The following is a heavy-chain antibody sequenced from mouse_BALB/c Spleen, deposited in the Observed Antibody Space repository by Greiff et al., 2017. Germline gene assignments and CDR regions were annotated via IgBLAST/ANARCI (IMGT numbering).Heavy chain of an antibody. CDR1: GFAFSSYD. CDR3: ARHETGTSYVMDY. J-gene: IGHJ4*01. CDR2: ISNGGGST. D-gene: IGHD4-1*01. Sequence: EVQGVESGGGLVKPGGSLKLSCAASGFAFSSYDMSWVRQTPEKRLEWVAYISNGGGSTYYPDTVKGRFTISRDNAKNTLYLQMSSLKSEDTAMYYCARHETGTSYVMDYWGQGTSVT. V-gene: IGHV5-12-1*01.